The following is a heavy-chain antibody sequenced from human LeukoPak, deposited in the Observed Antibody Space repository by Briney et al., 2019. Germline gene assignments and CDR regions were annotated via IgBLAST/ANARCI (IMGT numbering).Heavy chain of an antibody. Sequence: PGGSLRLSCAASGFTVSSNYMSWVRQAPGKGLEWVSVIYSGGSTYYADSVKGRFTISRDKSKNTLYLQMKSLRADDTAMYYCARDRKCSSTNCRYFDYWGQGTLVTVSS. CDR2: IYSGGST. CDR3: ARDRKCSSTNCRYFDY. CDR1: GFTVSSNY. D-gene: IGHD2-2*01. J-gene: IGHJ4*02. V-gene: IGHV3-53*01.